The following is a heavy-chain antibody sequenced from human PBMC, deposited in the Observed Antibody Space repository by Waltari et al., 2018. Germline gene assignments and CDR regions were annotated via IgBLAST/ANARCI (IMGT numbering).Heavy chain of an antibody. D-gene: IGHD2-21*01. V-gene: IGHV3-30*04. CDR2: VSFDGTNT. CDR3: ARDMWPIGPLKTPHES. Sequence: VGQAAGQGREWVASVSFDGTNTDYADSVRGRFTLFRDNSNNTLHLEMTSLRIEDTALYYCARDMWPIGPLKTPHESWGQGTLVTVSS. J-gene: IGHJ5*02.